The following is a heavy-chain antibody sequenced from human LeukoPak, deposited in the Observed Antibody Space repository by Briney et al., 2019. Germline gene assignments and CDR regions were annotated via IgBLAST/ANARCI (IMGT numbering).Heavy chain of an antibody. D-gene: IGHD3-22*01. V-gene: IGHV1-69*04. J-gene: IGHJ4*02. CDR2: IIPILGIA. CDR3: ASPPPYYYDSSGAFDY. CDR1: GGTFSSYA. Sequence: ASVKVSCKASGGTFSSYAISSVRQAPGQGLEWMGRIIPILGIANYAQKFQGRVTITADKSTSTAYMELSSLRSEDTAVYYCASPPPYYYDSSGAFDYWGQGTLVTVSS.